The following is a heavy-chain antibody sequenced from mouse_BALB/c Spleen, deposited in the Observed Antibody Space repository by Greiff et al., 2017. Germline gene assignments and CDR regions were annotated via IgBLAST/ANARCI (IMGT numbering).Heavy chain of an antibody. Sequence: EVQRVESGGGLVQPGGSLRLSCATSGFTFTDYYMSWVRQPPGKALEWLGFIRNKANGYTTEYSASVKGRFTISRDNSQSILYLQMNTLRAEDSATYYCARPREGGFAYWGQGTLVTVSA. J-gene: IGHJ3*01. CDR1: GFTFTDYY. CDR2: IRNKANGYTT. CDR3: ARPREGGFAY. V-gene: IGHV7-3*02.